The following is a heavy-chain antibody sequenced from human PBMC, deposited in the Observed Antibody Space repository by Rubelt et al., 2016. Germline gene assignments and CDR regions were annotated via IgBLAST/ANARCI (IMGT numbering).Heavy chain of an antibody. V-gene: IGHV3-48*04. CDR1: GFTFSSYS. CDR2: ISSSSSAI. Sequence: GLVQPGGSLRLSCAASGFTFSSYSMNWVRQAPGKGLEWVSYISSSSSAIYYADSVKGRFTISRDNAKNSLYLQRISLRAEDTAVYYCATTNLYSSGWYYDAFDIWGQGTMVTVSS. CDR3: ATTNLYSSGWYYDAFDI. D-gene: IGHD6-19*01. J-gene: IGHJ3*02.